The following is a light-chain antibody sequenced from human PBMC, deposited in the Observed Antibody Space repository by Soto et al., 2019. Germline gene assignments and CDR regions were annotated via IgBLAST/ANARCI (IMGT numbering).Light chain of an antibody. CDR2: DVT. CDR3: CSYAGSFTYPYV. CDR1: SSDVGGYYY. J-gene: IGLJ1*01. V-gene: IGLV2-11*01. Sequence: SVLTQPRSVSGSPGQSVTIACTGTSSDVGGYYYVSWYQQHPGKAPKLIIYDVTRRPSGVPDRFSGSKSGNTASLTISGLQGEDEADYYCCSYAGSFTYPYVFGSGTKV.